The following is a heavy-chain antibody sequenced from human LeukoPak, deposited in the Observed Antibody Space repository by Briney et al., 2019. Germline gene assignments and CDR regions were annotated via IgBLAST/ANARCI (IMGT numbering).Heavy chain of an antibody. CDR1: GFTFSSYS. J-gene: IGHJ4*02. CDR3: ARALDIVATITPIDY. Sequence: GGPLRLSCAASGFTFSSYSMNGVRQAPGKGREWVSSISSSSSYIYYADSVKGRFTISRDNDKNSLYLQMNSLRAEDTAVYYCARALDIVATITPIDYWGQGTLVTVSS. CDR2: ISSSSSYI. V-gene: IGHV3-21*01. D-gene: IGHD5-12*01.